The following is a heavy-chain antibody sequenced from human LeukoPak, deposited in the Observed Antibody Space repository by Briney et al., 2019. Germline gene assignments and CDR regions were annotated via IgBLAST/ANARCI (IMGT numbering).Heavy chain of an antibody. V-gene: IGHV3-74*01. CDR3: AKTMGAIDHDY. CDR1: GFTFSDYW. J-gene: IGHJ4*02. CDR2: IYGDGSST. D-gene: IGHD1-26*01. Sequence: GGSLRLSCAASGFTFSDYWMHWVRQAPGKGLVWVSHIYGDGSSTYYADSVKGRFTISRDNSMNTLYLQMNSLRAEDTAVYFCAKTMGAIDHDYWGQGTLVTVSS.